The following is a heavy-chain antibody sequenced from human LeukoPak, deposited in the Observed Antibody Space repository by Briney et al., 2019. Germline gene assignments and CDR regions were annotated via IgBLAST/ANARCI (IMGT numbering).Heavy chain of an antibody. CDR1: GGSISSYY. CDR3: ASGDMPYCGGDCFRLGY. D-gene: IGHD2-21*01. Sequence: PSEPLSLTCTVSGGSISSYYWSWIRQPPGKGLEWIGYIYYSGSTNYNPSLKSRVTISVDTSKNQFSLKLSSVTAADTAVYYCASGDMPYCGGDCFRLGYWGQGTLVTVSS. V-gene: IGHV4-59*01. CDR2: IYYSGST. J-gene: IGHJ4*02.